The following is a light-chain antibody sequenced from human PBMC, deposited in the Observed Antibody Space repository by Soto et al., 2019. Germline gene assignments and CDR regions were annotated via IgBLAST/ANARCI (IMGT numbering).Light chain of an antibody. V-gene: IGLV4-60*02. Sequence: QSVLTQSSSASASLGSSVKLTCTLSSGHSSYIIAWHQQQPGKAPRYLMNLEGSGSFNKGSGVPDRFSGSSSGADRYLTISNHQFEDEADYYCETWDINTHVVFGGGTKLTVL. CDR3: ETWDINTHVV. J-gene: IGLJ2*01. CDR2: LEGSGSF. CDR1: SGHSSYI.